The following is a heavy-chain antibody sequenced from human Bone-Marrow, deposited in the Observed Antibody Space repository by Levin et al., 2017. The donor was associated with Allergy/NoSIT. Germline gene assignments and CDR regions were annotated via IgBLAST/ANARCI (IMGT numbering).Heavy chain of an antibody. D-gene: IGHD2-8*01. V-gene: IGHV1-8*01. J-gene: IGHJ6*03. CDR1: GYTFTSYD. CDR2: MNPNSGNT. Sequence: ASVKVSCKASGYTFTSYDINWVRQATGQGLEWMGWMNPNSGNTGYAQKFQGRVTMTRNTSISTAYMELSSLRSEDTAVYYCARLKKKRMRHDYYYYYMDVWGKGTTVTVSS. CDR3: ARLKKKRMRHDYYYYYMDV.